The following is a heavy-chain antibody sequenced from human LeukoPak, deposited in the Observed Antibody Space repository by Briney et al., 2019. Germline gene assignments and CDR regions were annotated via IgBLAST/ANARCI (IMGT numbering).Heavy chain of an antibody. CDR3: ARGKRLYSSSWYYYYYYMDV. CDR2: INHSGST. Sequence: SETLSLTCAVYGGSFSGYYWSWIRQPPGKGLEWIGEINHSGSTNYNPSLKSRVTISVDTSKNQFSLKLSSVTAADTAVYYCARGKRLYSSSWYYYYYYMDVWGKGTTVTVSS. J-gene: IGHJ6*03. D-gene: IGHD6-13*01. CDR1: GGSFSGYY. V-gene: IGHV4-34*01.